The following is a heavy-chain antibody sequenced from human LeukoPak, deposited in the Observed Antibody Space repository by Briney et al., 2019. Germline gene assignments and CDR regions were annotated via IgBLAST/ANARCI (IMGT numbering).Heavy chain of an antibody. J-gene: IGHJ4*02. Sequence: GASVTVSCTASGYTFTGYYMHWVRQAPGQGLEWMGWINPNSGGTNYAQKFQGRVTMTRDTSISTAYMELSSLRSEDTAVYYCARGGPSSGYSSPLYFFDYWGQGTLVTVSS. CDR1: GYTFTGYY. D-gene: IGHD3-22*01. CDR2: INPNSGGT. CDR3: ARGGPSSGYSSPLYFFDY. V-gene: IGHV1-2*02.